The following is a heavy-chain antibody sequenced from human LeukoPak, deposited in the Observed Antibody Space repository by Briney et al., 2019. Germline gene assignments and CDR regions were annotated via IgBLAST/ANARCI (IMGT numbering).Heavy chain of an antibody. CDR1: GFTFSSYS. CDR2: ITSGSSTI. CDR3: ARDDCSSTSCYDVFDI. J-gene: IGHJ3*02. V-gene: IGHV3-48*04. D-gene: IGHD2-2*01. Sequence: GGSLRLSCAAPGFTFSSYSMNWVRQAPGKGLEWVSYITSGSSTIYYADSVKGRFTISRDNAKNSLYLQMNSLRAEDTAVYYCARDDCSSTSCYDVFDIWGQGTMVTVSS.